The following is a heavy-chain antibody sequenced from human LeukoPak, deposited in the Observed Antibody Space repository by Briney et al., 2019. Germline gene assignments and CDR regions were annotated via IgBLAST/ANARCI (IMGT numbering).Heavy chain of an antibody. D-gene: IGHD1-14*01. J-gene: IGHJ4*02. CDR1: GESFSDYY. V-gene: IGHV4-34*01. CDR3: ARNPDSDHFDY. Sequence: SETLSLTCAVYGESFSDYYWSWIRQPPGKGLEWIGEIPHSGSTNYNPSLKSRVTMSLDTSKNQFSLNLTSVTAAGTAVYYCARNPDSDHFDYWGQGTLVTVSS. CDR2: IPHSGST.